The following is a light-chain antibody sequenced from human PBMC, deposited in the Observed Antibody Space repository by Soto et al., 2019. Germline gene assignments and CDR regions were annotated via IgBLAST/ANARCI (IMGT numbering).Light chain of an antibody. CDR2: LGS. V-gene: IGKV2-28*01. J-gene: IGKJ1*01. CDR3: MQAQQIPRT. CDR1: QSLLHTXXXXY. Sequence: DIVMTQSPXXLSVTPGXPASISCRSSQSLLHTXXXXYLDWYLQRPGQSPQLLIYLGSKRASGVSDRFSGSGSGTRFTLRISRVEAEDVGFYYCMQAQQIPRTFGQGTKVEIK.